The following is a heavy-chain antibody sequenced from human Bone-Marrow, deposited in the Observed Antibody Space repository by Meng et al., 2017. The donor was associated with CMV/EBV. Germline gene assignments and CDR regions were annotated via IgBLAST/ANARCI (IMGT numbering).Heavy chain of an antibody. V-gene: IGHV3-43D*03. CDR2: ITFDGGRI. J-gene: IGHJ1*01. CDR1: GFNFDDYA. D-gene: IGHD3-22*01. Sequence: GEYLKISCAASGFNFDDYAMHWVRQAPGKGLEWVSLITFDGGRIYYADSVKGRFTISRDNSKNSLYLQMDSLRAEDTALYYCANDKGYYDSSGYYSEYFQHWGQGTLVTVSS. CDR3: ANDKGYYDSSGYYSEYFQH.